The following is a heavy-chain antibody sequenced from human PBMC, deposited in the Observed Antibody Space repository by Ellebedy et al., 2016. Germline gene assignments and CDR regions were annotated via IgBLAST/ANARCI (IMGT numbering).Heavy chain of an antibody. Sequence: SETLSLTXTVSGGSISSSSYYWGWIRQPPGKGLEWIGSIYYSGSTYYNPSLKSRVTISVDTSKNQFSLKLSSVTAADTALYYCAGPRYGCFDSWGQGTLVTVSS. CDR1: GGSISSSSYY. D-gene: IGHD5-18*01. J-gene: IGHJ4*02. V-gene: IGHV4-39*01. CDR3: AGPRYGCFDS. CDR2: IYYSGST.